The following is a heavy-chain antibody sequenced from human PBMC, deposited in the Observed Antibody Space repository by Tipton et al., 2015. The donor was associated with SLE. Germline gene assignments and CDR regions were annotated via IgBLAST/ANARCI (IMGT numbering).Heavy chain of an antibody. J-gene: IGHJ4*02. CDR2: FAHSGSS. D-gene: IGHD2-15*01. CDR1: GGSISSYY. CDR3: AGAWQGYCSGGTCYVLDY. Sequence: TLSLTCTVFGGSISSYYWGWIRQPPGKGLEWIGSFAHSGSSFYNPSLKSRVTISLDTSKNRFSLKLRSVTAADTAVYYCAGAWQGYCSGGTCYVLDYWGQGTLVTVSS. V-gene: IGHV4-39*07.